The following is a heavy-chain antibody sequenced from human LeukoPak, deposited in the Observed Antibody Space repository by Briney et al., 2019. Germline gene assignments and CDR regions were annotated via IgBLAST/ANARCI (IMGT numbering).Heavy chain of an antibody. J-gene: IGHJ4*02. V-gene: IGHV3-74*01. CDR2: INSDGSST. D-gene: IGHD5-24*01. CDR3: AKDDAWLQYGN. CDR1: GFTFSSYW. Sequence: GGSLRLSCAASGFTFSSYWMHWVRQAPGKGLVWVSRINSDGSSTSYADSVKGRFTISRDNSKGTVYLQMNSLRPEDTAVYYCAKDDAWLQYGNWGRGTLVTVSS.